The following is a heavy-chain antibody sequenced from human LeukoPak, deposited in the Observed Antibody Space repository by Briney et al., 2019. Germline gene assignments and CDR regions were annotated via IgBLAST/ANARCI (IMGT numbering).Heavy chain of an antibody. V-gene: IGHV3-13*01. CDR3: ARENVLAVAARDYYHGMDV. Sequence: GGSLRLSCAASGFTLSSYDMHWVRQGTGKDLEWVATFGTAGDTYYAGSVKGRFTVSRENAENSFYLQMNSLRGGDTAVYYCARENVLAVAARDYYHGMDVWGQGTTVTVSS. CDR1: GFTLSSYD. D-gene: IGHD6-19*01. J-gene: IGHJ6*02. CDR2: FGTAGDT.